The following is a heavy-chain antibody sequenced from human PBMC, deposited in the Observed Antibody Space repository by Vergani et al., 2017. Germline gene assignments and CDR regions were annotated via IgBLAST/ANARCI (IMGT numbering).Heavy chain of an antibody. V-gene: IGHV3-9*01. CDR2: INWNSDSI. D-gene: IGHD2-15*01. CDR1: GFTFDDYA. J-gene: IGHJ2*01. Sequence: EVQLVESGGGLVQPGRSLRLSCAASGFTFDDYAMHWVRQAPGTGLEWVSGINWNSDSIAYADSVKGRFTISRDNAKNSLYLQMNSLGAEDTALYYCVKDIAASCNYWYCDLWGRGTLVTVAS. CDR3: VKDIAASCNYWYCDL.